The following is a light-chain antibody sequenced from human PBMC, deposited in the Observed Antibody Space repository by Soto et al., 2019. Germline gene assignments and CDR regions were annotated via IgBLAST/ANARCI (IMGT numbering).Light chain of an antibody. Sequence: QSVLTQPASVSGSPGQSITISCTGTSSDVGGYNYVSWYQQHPGKAPKLMIYEVSNRPSGVSNRFSGSKSGNTAPLTISGLQAEDEADYYCSSYTSSSTLAYVFGTGTKLTVL. V-gene: IGLV2-14*01. CDR1: SSDVGGYNY. CDR2: EVS. J-gene: IGLJ1*01. CDR3: SSYTSSSTLAYV.